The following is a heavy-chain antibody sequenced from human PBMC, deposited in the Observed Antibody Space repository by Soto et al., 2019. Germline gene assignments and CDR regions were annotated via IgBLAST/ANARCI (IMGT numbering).Heavy chain of an antibody. D-gene: IGHD3-22*01. J-gene: IGHJ5*02. CDR2: IVVGSGNT. Sequence: GASVKVSCKASGFTFTSSAVQWVRQARGQRLEWIGWIVVGSGNTNYAQKFQERVTITRDMSTSTAYMELSSLRSEDTAVYYCAAGPLFGDDYDISGPLDPWRQGTLVTVSS. V-gene: IGHV1-58*01. CDR1: GFTFTSSA. CDR3: AAGPLFGDDYDISGPLDP.